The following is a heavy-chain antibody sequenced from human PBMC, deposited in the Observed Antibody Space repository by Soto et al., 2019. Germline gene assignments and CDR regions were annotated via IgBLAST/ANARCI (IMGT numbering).Heavy chain of an antibody. V-gene: IGHV1-18*01. J-gene: IGHJ4*02. CDR1: GYTFTSYG. Sequence: ASVKVSCKASGYTFTSYGISWVRQAPGQGLEWMGWISAYNGNTNYAQKLQGRVTMTTDTSTSTAYMELRSLRSDDTAVYYCARDLFDGSGPIGFDYWGQGTLVTVSS. CDR3: ARDLFDGSGPIGFDY. CDR2: ISAYNGNT. D-gene: IGHD3-10*01.